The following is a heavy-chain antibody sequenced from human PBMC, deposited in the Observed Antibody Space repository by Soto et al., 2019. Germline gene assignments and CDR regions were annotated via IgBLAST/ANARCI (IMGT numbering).Heavy chain of an antibody. D-gene: IGHD2-15*01. J-gene: IGHJ4*02. CDR1: GGSVSSGSYY. Sequence: QVQLQESGPGLVKPSETLSLTCTVSGGSVSSGSYYWSWIRQPPGKGLEWIGYIYYSGSTNYNPSLESRVTISVDTSKNRFSLKLSSVTAADTAVYYCASYAKGYCSGGSCYGRNYFDYWGQGTLVTVSS. CDR3: ASYAKGYCSGGSCYGRNYFDY. CDR2: IYYSGST. V-gene: IGHV4-61*01.